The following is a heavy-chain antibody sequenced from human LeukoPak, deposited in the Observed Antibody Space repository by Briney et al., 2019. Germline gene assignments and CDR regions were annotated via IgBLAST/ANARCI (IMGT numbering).Heavy chain of an antibody. Sequence: GGSLRLSCAASGFAFSLYSMNWVRQAAGKGGEGISYISSGGDTLYYAESVKGRFTVSRDNAKNSLYLQMNSLRAEDTAVYYCAKEPYDSSGCVLNWFDPWGQGTLVTVSS. CDR2: ISSGGDTL. V-gene: IGHV3-48*01. D-gene: IGHD3-22*01. CDR1: GFAFSLYS. CDR3: AKEPYDSSGCVLNWFDP. J-gene: IGHJ5*02.